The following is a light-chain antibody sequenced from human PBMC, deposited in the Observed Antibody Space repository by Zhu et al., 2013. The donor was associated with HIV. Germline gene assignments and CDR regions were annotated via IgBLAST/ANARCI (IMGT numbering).Light chain of an antibody. Sequence: EIVLTQSPGTLSLSPGERATLSCRASQSVSSSYLAWYQQRPDQAPRLLIYGASTRATGIPDRFSGSGSGTDFTLTISSLQAEDVAVYYCQQYYSTPYSFGQGTKLEIK. J-gene: IGKJ2*03. CDR2: GAS. CDR3: QQYYSTPYS. CDR1: QSVSSSY. V-gene: IGKV3-20*01.